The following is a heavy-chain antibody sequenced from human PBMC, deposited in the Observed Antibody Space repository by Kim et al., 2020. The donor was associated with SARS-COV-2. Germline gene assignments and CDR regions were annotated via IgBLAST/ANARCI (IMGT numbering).Heavy chain of an antibody. CDR2: ST. V-gene: IGHV3-74*01. Sequence: STSCADSVKGRLTISRDNAKNTLYLQMNSLRLEDTAVYYCARGYGSGTNYWGQGTLVTVST. J-gene: IGHJ4*02. CDR3: ARGYGSGTNY. D-gene: IGHD3-10*01.